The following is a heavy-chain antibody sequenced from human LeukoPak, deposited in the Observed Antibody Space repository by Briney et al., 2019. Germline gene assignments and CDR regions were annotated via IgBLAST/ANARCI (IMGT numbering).Heavy chain of an antibody. V-gene: IGHV3-53*01. CDR3: AKDRLGYSYVLDF. Sequence: PGGSLRLSCAASGLTVSNNYMSWVRQAPGKGLEWVSVIFSGGATYYADSVKGRFTISRDNSRNTLYLQMNSLRAEDTAMYYCAKDRLGYSYVLDFWGQGTMVTVSS. CDR2: IFSGGAT. CDR1: GLTVSNNY. J-gene: IGHJ3*01. D-gene: IGHD5-12*01.